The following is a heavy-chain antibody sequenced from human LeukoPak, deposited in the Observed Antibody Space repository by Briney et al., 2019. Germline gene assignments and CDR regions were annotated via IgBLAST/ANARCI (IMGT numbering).Heavy chain of an antibody. CDR3: ATIKRGSTYGYFDF. V-gene: IGHV4-59*11. CDR2: MFDTVST. CDR1: GASTASHY. Sequence: SETLSLTCTVSGASTASHYWTWLRQPPGKELEWIAYMFDTVSTKSNPSLKSRLTLSVDTSKKQLSLRLSSATAADTAVYYCATIKRGSTYGYFDFWGQGIKVTVSS. J-gene: IGHJ4*02. D-gene: IGHD5-18*01.